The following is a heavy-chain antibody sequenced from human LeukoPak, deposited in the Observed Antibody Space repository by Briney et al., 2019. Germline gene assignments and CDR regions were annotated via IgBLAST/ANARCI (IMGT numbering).Heavy chain of an antibody. CDR3: AKGIVVVPAHADAFDI. D-gene: IGHD2-2*01. J-gene: IGHJ3*02. V-gene: IGHV3-21*04. Sequence: GGSLRLSCAASGFTFSSYSMNWVRQAPGKGLEWVSSISSSSSYICYADSVKGRFTISRDNAKNSLYLQMNSLRAEDTAVYYCAKGIVVVPAHADAFDIWGQGTMVTVSS. CDR2: ISSSSSYI. CDR1: GFTFSSYS.